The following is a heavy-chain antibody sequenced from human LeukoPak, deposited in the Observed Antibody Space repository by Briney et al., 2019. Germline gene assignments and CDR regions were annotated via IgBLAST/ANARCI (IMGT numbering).Heavy chain of an antibody. CDR3: ARTRGSSGPITGAFDI. V-gene: IGHV1-69*04. CDR1: GGTFSSYA. Sequence: SVKVSCKASGGTFSSYAISWVRQAPGQGLEWMGRIIPILGIANYAQKFQGRVTITADKSTSTAYMELCSLRSEDTAVYYCARTRGSSGPITGAFDIWGQGTMVTVSS. CDR2: IIPILGIA. J-gene: IGHJ3*02. D-gene: IGHD3-22*01.